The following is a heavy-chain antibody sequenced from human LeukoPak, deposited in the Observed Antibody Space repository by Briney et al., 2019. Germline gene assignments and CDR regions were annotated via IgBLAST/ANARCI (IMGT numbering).Heavy chain of an antibody. Sequence: SETLSLTWAVSGDSISSGAYSWSWIRQPPGKGLEWIGYIYQSGSTYHNPSLKSRVTISGDRSKNQFSLKLTSVTAADTAVYYCARGSRAVRYFDFWGQGTLVTVSS. J-gene: IGHJ4*02. D-gene: IGHD3-10*01. CDR1: GDSISSGAYS. CDR3: ARGSRAVRYFDF. V-gene: IGHV4-30-2*01. CDR2: IYQSGST.